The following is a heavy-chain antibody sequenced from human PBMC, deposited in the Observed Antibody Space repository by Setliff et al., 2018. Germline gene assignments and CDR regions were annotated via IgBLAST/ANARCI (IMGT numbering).Heavy chain of an antibody. D-gene: IGHD3-10*01. CDR2: VNPHSGAT. Sequence: ASVKVSCKGSGYTFSESYIHWVRRAPGQGLEWMGWVNPHSGATEYAQNFKGRVTMTTDRSIRTAYMELSSLTSEDTALYYCARDPFAVRAPTNWYDHWGQGTLVTVSS. V-gene: IGHV1-2*02. J-gene: IGHJ5*02. CDR3: ARDPFAVRAPTNWYDH. CDR1: GYTFSESY.